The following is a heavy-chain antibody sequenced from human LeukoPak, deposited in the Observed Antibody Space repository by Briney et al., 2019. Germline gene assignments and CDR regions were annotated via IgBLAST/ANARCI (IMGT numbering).Heavy chain of an antibody. D-gene: IGHD4-17*01. Sequence: ASVKVSCKGSGYSFTSYGISWVRQAPGQGLEWMGWISAYNGNTNYAQKFQGRVTMTTDTPTSTAYMELRSLRSGDTAVYYFAAQCYGDYRTYGIDVWGQGTTVSV. CDR2: ISAYNGNT. CDR1: GYSFTSYG. J-gene: IGHJ6*02. V-gene: IGHV1-18*01. CDR3: AAQCYGDYRTYGIDV.